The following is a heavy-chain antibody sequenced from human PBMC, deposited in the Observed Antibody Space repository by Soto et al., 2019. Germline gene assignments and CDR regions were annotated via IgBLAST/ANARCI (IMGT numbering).Heavy chain of an antibody. CDR1: EFVFRSYW. J-gene: IGHJ6*02. Sequence: GGSLRLSCAASEFVFRSYWMTWVRQAPGKGLEWVANINQDGSENLFVDSVKGRFTISRDNAQRSVYLQMNSLRAEDTAVYYCARGAGGWNYYYAMDVWGQGTTVTVSS. CDR3: ARGAGGWNYYYAMDV. D-gene: IGHD6-19*01. CDR2: INQDGSEN. V-gene: IGHV3-7*03.